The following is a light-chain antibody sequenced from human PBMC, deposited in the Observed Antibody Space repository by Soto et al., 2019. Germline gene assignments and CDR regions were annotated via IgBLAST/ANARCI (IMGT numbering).Light chain of an antibody. CDR2: AAS. Sequence: EIVLTQSPRTLSLSAGERATLSWRASQSVTNNYLAWYHQKPGQAPRLLIYAASTRATGIPARFIGNGSGTESTLTISSLKSEEFAVDYCQQYNNWWTFGQGTKVDIK. V-gene: IGKV3-20*01. J-gene: IGKJ1*01. CDR1: QSVTNNY. CDR3: QQYNNWWT.